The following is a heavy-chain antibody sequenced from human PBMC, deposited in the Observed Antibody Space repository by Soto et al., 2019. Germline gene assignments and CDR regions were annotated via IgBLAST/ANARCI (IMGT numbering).Heavy chain of an antibody. CDR1: GFSLSPSGMC. J-gene: IGHJ6*02. D-gene: IGHD6-13*01. Sequence: GPPLVYPTQTLTLTCTFSGFSLSPSGMCVSWIRQPPGKALEWLALIDCDDDKYYSTSLKTRLTISKDSSKNQAIRTMTNMYPGDTATDYCARIRYSSILDYYYGMDVWGQGTTVTVSS. V-gene: IGHV2-70*01. CDR3: ARIRYSSILDYYYGMDV. CDR2: IDCDDDK.